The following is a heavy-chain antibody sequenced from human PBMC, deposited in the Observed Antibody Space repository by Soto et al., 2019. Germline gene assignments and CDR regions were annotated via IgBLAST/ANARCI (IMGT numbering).Heavy chain of an antibody. CDR1: GYTXNNYV. V-gene: IGHV1-3*01. CDR3: ARGLTIFGVVIGY. J-gene: IGHJ4*02. CDR2: INSGNGNT. Sequence: SXKVSCTTSGYTXNNYVVDLVRQAPGQGLEWIGWINSGNGNTKYSEKFQGRVTITRDTSASTAYMELNSLTSEDTAVYYCARGLTIFGVVIGYWGQGTLGTVSS. D-gene: IGHD3-3*01.